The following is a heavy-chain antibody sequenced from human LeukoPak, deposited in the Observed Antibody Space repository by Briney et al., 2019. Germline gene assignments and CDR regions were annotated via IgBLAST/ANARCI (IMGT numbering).Heavy chain of an antibody. CDR2: ISPSGDIK. CDR1: GFTFSRHG. CDR3: AKLVINYYDSSGYYGIDY. Sequence: PGGSLRLSCVASGFTFSRHGMNWVRQAPGKGLEWVSGISPSGDIKYYVDSVKGRFTISRDNSKNTLHLQMNSLRAEDTAVYYCAKLVINYYDSSGYYGIDYWGQGTLVTVSS. D-gene: IGHD3-22*01. V-gene: IGHV3-23*01. J-gene: IGHJ4*02.